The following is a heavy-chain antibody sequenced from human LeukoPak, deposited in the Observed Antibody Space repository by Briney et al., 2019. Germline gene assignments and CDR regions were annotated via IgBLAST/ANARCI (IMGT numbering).Heavy chain of an antibody. J-gene: IGHJ4*02. D-gene: IGHD3-22*01. CDR3: ARGQLYYDSSGFDY. Sequence: GGSLRLSCAASGFTFSNYAMHWVRQAPGKGLEWVSSISSSSSYIYYVDSVKGRFTISRDNAKNSLYLQMNSLRAEDTAVYYCARGQLYYDSSGFDYWGQGTLVTVSS. V-gene: IGHV3-21*01. CDR1: GFTFSNYA. CDR2: ISSSSSYI.